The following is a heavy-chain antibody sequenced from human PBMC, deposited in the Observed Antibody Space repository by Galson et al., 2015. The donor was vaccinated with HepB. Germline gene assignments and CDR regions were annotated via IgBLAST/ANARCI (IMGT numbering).Heavy chain of an antibody. CDR2: ISYDGSNK. Sequence: SLRLSCAASGFTFSSYAMHWVRQAPGKGLEWVAVISYDGSNKYHADSVKGRFTISRDNSKNTLYLQMNSLRAEDTAVYYCARVRYTMVRGVAATPFDYWGQGTLVTVSS. CDR3: ARVRYTMVRGVAATPFDY. CDR1: GFTFSSYA. D-gene: IGHD3-10*01. J-gene: IGHJ4*02. V-gene: IGHV3-30*04.